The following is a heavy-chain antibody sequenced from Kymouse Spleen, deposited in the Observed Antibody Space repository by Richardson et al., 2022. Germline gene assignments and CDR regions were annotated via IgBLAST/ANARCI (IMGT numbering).Heavy chain of an antibody. Sequence: QVQLQESGPGLVKPSETLSLTCTVSGGSVSSGSYYWSWIRQPPGKGLEWIGYIYYSGSTNYNPSLKSRVTISVDTSKNQFSLKLSSVTAADTAVYYCARGDSSSWYSYYYYGMDVWGQGTTVTVSS. J-gene: IGHJ6*02. D-gene: IGHD6-13*01. CDR3: ARGDSSSWYSYYYYGMDV. V-gene: IGHV4-61*01. CDR1: GGSVSSGSYY. CDR2: IYYSGST.